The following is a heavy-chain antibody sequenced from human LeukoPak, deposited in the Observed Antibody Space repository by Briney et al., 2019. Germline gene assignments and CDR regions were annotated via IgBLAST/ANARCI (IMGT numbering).Heavy chain of an antibody. CDR3: ARDQGYSGSYDY. V-gene: IGHV4-59*01. J-gene: IGHJ4*02. CDR1: GGSISSYY. Sequence: SKTLSLTCTVSGGSISSYYWSWIRQPPGKGLEWIGYIYYSGSTNYNPSLKSRVTISVDTSKNQFSLKLSSVTAADTAVYYCARDQGYSGSYDYWGQGTLVTVSS. CDR2: IYYSGST. D-gene: IGHD1-26*01.